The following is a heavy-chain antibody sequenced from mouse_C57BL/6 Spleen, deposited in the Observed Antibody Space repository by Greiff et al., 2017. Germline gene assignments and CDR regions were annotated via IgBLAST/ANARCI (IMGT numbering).Heavy chain of an antibody. D-gene: IGHD1-1*01. CDR2: IHPNSGST. J-gene: IGHJ1*03. CDR3: ATVVENWYFDV. CDR1: GYTFTSYW. Sequence: QVYVKQPGAELVKPGASVKLSCKASGYTFTSYWMHWVKQRPGQGLEWIGMIHPNSGSTNYNEKFKSKATLTVDKSSSTAYMQLSSLTSEDSAVYYCATVVENWYFDVWGTGTTVTVSS. V-gene: IGHV1-64*01.